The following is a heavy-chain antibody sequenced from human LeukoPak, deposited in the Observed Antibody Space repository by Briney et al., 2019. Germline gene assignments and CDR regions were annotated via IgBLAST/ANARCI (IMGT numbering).Heavy chain of an antibody. V-gene: IGHV3-23*01. CDR2: IVGSGGGT. CDR3: AKPVAPYPKLVPPYFDY. CDR1: GFTFSSYA. Sequence: PGGSLRLSCAASGFTFSSYAMSWVRQAPGKGLEWVSAIVGSGGGTEYADSVKGRFTISRDNSKNTLYLQMNSLRAEDTAVYYCAKPVAPYPKLVPPYFDYWGQGTLVTVSS. J-gene: IGHJ4*02. D-gene: IGHD6-6*01.